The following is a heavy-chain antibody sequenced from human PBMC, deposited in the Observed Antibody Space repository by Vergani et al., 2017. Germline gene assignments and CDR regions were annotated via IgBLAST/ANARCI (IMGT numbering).Heavy chain of an antibody. CDR1: GFTFSSYG. CDR3: AKEVGSQTYYYYYGMDV. D-gene: IGHD2-15*01. Sequence: QVQLVESGGGVVQPGRSLRLSCAASGFTFSSYGMHWVRQAPGKGLEWVAVISYDGNNKYYADSVKGRFTISRDNSKNTLYLQMNSLRAEDTAVYYCAKEVGSQTYYYYYGMDVWGQGTTVTVSS. J-gene: IGHJ6*02. CDR2: ISYDGNNK. V-gene: IGHV3-30*18.